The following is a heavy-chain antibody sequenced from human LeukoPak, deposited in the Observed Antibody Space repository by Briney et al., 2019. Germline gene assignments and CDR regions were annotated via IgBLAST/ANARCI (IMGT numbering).Heavy chain of an antibody. D-gene: IGHD3-10*01. Sequence: ASVKVSCKASGYTFTSYGISWVRQAPGQGLEWMGIINPSGGSTSYAQKFQGRVTMTRDTSTSTVYMELSSLRSEDTAVYYCASSITMVRGVITGAFDIWGQGTMVTVS. V-gene: IGHV1-46*03. CDR1: GYTFTSYG. CDR2: INPSGGST. CDR3: ASSITMVRGVITGAFDI. J-gene: IGHJ3*02.